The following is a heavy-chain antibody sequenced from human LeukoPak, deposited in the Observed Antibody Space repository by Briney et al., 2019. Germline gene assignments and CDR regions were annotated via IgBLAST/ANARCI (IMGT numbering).Heavy chain of an antibody. CDR3: ARDFLGN. D-gene: IGHD1-26*01. V-gene: IGHV3-48*01. Sequence: QAGGSLRLSCAASGFTFSTYSMNWVRQAPGKGLEWVSYISSSSSTIYYADSVKGRFTISRDNSKNTLYLQMNGLRAEDTAVYYCARDFLGNWGQGTLVTVSS. CDR1: GFTFSTYS. CDR2: ISSSSSTI. J-gene: IGHJ4*02.